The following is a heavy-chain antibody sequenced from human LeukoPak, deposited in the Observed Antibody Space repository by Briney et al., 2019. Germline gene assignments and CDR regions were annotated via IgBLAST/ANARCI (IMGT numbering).Heavy chain of an antibody. CDR1: GFTFSSYA. V-gene: IGHV3-30-3*01. J-gene: IGHJ3*02. CDR3: ARSLTMVRGVIPRAFDI. Sequence: PGRSLRLSCAASGFTFSSYAMHWVRQAPGKGLEWVAVISYDGSNKYYADSVKGRFTISRDNSKNTLYLQMNSLRAEDTAVYYCARSLTMVRGVIPRAFDIWGQGTMVTVSS. D-gene: IGHD3-10*01. CDR2: ISYDGSNK.